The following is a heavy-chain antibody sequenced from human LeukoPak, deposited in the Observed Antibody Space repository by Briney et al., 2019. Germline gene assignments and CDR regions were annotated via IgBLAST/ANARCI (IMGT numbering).Heavy chain of an antibody. CDR3: ARRGIVGATVDY. CDR1: GGSISSYY. J-gene: IGHJ4*02. D-gene: IGHD1-26*01. CDR2: IYYSGST. Sequence: MASETLSLTCTVSGGSISSYYWSWIRQPPGKGLEWIGSIYYSGSTYYNPSLKSRVTISVDTSKNQFSLKLSSVTAADTAVYYCARRGIVGATVDYWGQGTLVTVSS. V-gene: IGHV4-59*05.